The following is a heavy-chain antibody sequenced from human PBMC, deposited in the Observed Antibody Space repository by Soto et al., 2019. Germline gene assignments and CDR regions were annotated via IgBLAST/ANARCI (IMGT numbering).Heavy chain of an antibody. Sequence: QVQLVQSGAEVKKPGSSVKVSCKASGGTFSSYSINWVRPAPGQGLEWMGEIIPIFGTANYAPKFQGRVTITADETTSTAFMELSSLSSEDAAVYCCARDGGRHSGGIDYWGQGTLVTVSS. V-gene: IGHV1-69*01. CDR1: GGTFSSYS. CDR3: ARDGGRHSGGIDY. CDR2: IIPIFGTA. J-gene: IGHJ4*02. D-gene: IGHD1-26*01.